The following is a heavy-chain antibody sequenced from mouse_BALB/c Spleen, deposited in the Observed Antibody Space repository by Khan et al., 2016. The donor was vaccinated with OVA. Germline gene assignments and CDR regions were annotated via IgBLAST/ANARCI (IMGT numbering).Heavy chain of an antibody. CDR1: GYTFTSSW. Sequence: QVQLKQSGSVLVRPGASVKLSCKASGYTFTSSWMHWAKQRPGQGLEWIGEIHPNTGNSNYNEKFKGKATLTVDTSSNTAYVDLSSLTSEDSAVYYCARYGKRDAMDYWGQGTSVTVSS. D-gene: IGHD2-1*01. J-gene: IGHJ4*01. V-gene: IGHV1S130*01. CDR3: ARYGKRDAMDY. CDR2: IHPNTGNS.